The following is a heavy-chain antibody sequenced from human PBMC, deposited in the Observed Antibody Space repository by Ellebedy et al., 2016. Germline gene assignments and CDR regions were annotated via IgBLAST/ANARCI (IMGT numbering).Heavy chain of an antibody. D-gene: IGHD5-18*01. CDR3: TTVYRYNYDSV. CDR2: IKSKTDGGAA. V-gene: IGHV3-15*01. Sequence: GESLKISCAASGFTFSNAWMNWVRQAPGKGLEWVSRIKSKTDGGAADYAAPVKGRFTISRDDSKNTLYLQMNSLKTEDTAVYFCTTVYRYNYDSVWGQGTLVTVSS. J-gene: IGHJ4*02. CDR1: GFTFSNAW.